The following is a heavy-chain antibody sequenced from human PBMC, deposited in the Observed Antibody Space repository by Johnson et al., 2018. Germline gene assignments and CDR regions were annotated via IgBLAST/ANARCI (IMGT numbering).Heavy chain of an antibody. V-gene: IGHV3-30-3*01. Sequence: QVQLVQSGGGVVQPGRSLRLSCAASGFTFSSYAMHWVRQAPGKGLEWVAVISYDGSNKYYADSVKGRFTISRDNSKNTLYLQRNSLRAEDTAVYYCARGDYYYYMDVWGKGTTVTVSS. J-gene: IGHJ6*03. CDR3: ARGDYYYYMDV. CDR1: GFTFSSYA. CDR2: ISYDGSNK.